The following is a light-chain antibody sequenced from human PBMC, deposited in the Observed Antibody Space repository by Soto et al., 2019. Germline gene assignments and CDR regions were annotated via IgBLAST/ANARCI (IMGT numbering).Light chain of an antibody. CDR1: QTVRNNY. J-gene: IGKJ5*01. V-gene: IGKV3-11*01. CDR2: GAS. CDR3: QQRSNWRIT. Sequence: EFVLTQSPGTLSLSPGERATLSCRASQTVRNNYLAWYQQKPGQAPRLLISGASNRATGIPARFSGSGSGTDFTLTISSLEPEDFAVYYCQQRSNWRITFGQGTLLEI.